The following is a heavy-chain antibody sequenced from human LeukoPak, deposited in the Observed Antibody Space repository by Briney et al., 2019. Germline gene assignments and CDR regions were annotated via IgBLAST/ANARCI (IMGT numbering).Heavy chain of an antibody. CDR2: INHSGST. CDR1: GGSFSGYY. J-gene: IGHJ4*02. D-gene: IGHD5-24*01. V-gene: IGHV4-34*01. CDR3: ARGGEMATPLDY. Sequence: SETLSLTCAVYGGSFSGYYWSWIRQPPGKGLEWIGEINHSGSTNYNPSLKSRVTISVDTSKNQFSLKLSSVTAADTAVYYCARGGEMATPLDYWGQGTLVTVPS.